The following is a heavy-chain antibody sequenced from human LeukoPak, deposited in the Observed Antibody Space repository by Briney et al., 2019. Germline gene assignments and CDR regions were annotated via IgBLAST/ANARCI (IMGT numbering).Heavy chain of an antibody. V-gene: IGHV4-34*01. CDR2: INHSGST. CDR1: GGSFSGYY. J-gene: IGHJ4*02. CDR3: ARHFLLLGPFSFDY. Sequence: SETLSLTCAVYGGSFSGYYWSWIRQPPGKGLEWIGEINHSGSTNYNPSLKSRVTISVDTSKNRFSLKLSSVTAADTAVYYCARHFLLLGPFSFDYWGQGTLVTVSS. D-gene: IGHD2-21*01.